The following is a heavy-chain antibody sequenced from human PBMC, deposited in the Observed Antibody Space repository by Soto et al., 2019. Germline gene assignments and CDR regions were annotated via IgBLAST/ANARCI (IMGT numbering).Heavy chain of an antibody. V-gene: IGHV3-33*01. J-gene: IGHJ4*02. CDR1: GFTFSSYV. CDR2: IWQDGSNR. CDR3: GRESFTDYVHDY. D-gene: IGHD4-17*01. Sequence: ESGGGVVQPGRSLRLSCAASGFTFSSYVMHWVRQAPGKGLEWVAAIWQDGSNRYYADSVKGRFTISRDNSKNTLYLQMNSLRAEDTAVYYCGRESFTDYVHDYWGQGTLVTVSS.